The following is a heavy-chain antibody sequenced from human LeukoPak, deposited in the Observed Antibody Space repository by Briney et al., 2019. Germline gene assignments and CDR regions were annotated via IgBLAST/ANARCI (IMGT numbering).Heavy chain of an antibody. CDR1: GFTFSSYG. D-gene: IGHD3-16*02. V-gene: IGHV3-23*01. Sequence: PGGSLRLSCAASGFTFSSYGMSWVRQAPGKGLEWVSAISGSGGSTYYADSVKGRFTISRDNSKNTLYLQMNSLRAEDTAVYYCATSPNYVWGSYRRDSYFDYWGQGTLVTVSS. CDR2: ISGSGGST. J-gene: IGHJ4*02. CDR3: ATSPNYVWGSYRRDSYFDY.